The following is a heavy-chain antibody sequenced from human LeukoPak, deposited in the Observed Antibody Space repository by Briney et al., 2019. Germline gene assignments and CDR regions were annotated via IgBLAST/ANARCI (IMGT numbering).Heavy chain of an antibody. J-gene: IGHJ3*02. D-gene: IGHD6-13*01. V-gene: IGHV1-24*01. CDR3: AIQAFAAGDAFDI. Sequence: ASVKVSCKASGYTFTGYYMHWVRQAPGQGLEWMGGFDPEDGETIYAQKFQGRVTMTEDTSTDTAYMELSSLRSEDTAVYYCAIQAFAAGDAFDIWGQGTMVTVSS. CDR2: FDPEDGET. CDR1: GYTFTGYY.